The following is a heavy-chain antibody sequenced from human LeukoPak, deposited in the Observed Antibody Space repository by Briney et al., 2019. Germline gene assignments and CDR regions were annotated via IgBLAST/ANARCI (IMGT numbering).Heavy chain of an antibody. CDR3: ARGYYGLFDF. CDR1: GGSFSGYY. CDR2: INHGGFM. D-gene: IGHD3-3*01. Sequence: SQTLSLTCAVYGGSFSGYYWTWIRQPPGKGLEWIGEINHGGFMKYTPSLKGRVTISVDTSKNHFSLKLSSVTAADPALFYCARGYYGLFDFWGRGTLVTVSS. V-gene: IGHV4-34*01. J-gene: IGHJ4*02.